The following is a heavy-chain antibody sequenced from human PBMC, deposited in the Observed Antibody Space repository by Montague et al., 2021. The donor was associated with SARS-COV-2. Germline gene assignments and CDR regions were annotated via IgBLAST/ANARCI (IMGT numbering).Heavy chain of an antibody. CDR1: GFTFSDYY. V-gene: IGHV3-11*01. D-gene: IGHD3-22*01. CDR2: ISSSGSTI. Sequence: SLRLSCAASGFTFSDYYMSWIRQAPGKGLEWVSYISSSGSTIYXXXSXXXRFTISRDNAKNSLYLQMNSLRAEDTAVYYCARESAYDSSGYTFDYWGQGTLVTVSS. J-gene: IGHJ4*02. CDR3: ARESAYDSSGYTFDY.